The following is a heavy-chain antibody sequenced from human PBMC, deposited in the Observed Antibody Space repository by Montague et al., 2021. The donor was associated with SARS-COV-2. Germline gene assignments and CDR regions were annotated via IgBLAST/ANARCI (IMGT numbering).Heavy chain of an antibody. CDR2: TYYRSKWYN. Sequence: CAISGDSVSSNSATWNWFRQSPSRGLEWLGRTYYRSKWYNDYAVXVRGRVTINPDTSKNQFSLQLNSVTPEDTAIYYCTSGREGNYNVMDVWGQGTTVTVSS. CDR3: TSGREGNYNVMDV. D-gene: IGHD1-1*01. J-gene: IGHJ6*02. CDR1: GDSVSSNSAT. V-gene: IGHV6-1*01.